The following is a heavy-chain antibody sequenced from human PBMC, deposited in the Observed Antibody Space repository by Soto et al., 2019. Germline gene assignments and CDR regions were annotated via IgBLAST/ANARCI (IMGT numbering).Heavy chain of an antibody. CDR3: ARDRKDRCNNKIWLDP. V-gene: IGHV1-69*06. D-gene: IGHD2-8*01. Sequence: SVKVSCKASGGTFGSDAITWVRQAPGQGLEWVGRIIPIFGTTNYAQNLQGRVTISADKSTLTSYMELHSLTSDDTALYYCARDRKDRCNNKIWLDPGGQGTRATAPS. CDR1: GGTFGSDA. CDR2: IIPIFGTT. J-gene: IGHJ5*02.